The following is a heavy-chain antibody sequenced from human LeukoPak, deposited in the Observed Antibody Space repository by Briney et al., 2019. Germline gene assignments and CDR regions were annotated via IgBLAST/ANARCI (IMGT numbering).Heavy chain of an antibody. V-gene: IGHV1-69-2*01. CDR3: ATDRLRFLEWPRRINNMDV. J-gene: IGHJ6*03. Sequence: PGESLKISCKGSGYSFTSYWIGWVQQAPGKGLEWMGLVDPEGGETIYAEKFQGRVTITADTSTDTAYMELSSLRSEDMAVYYCATDRLRFLEWPRRINNMDVWGKGTTVTVSS. CDR2: VDPEGGET. D-gene: IGHD3-3*01. CDR1: GYSFTSYW.